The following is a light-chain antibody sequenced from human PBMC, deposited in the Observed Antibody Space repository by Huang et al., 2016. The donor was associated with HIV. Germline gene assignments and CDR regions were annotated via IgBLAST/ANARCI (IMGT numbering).Light chain of an antibody. V-gene: IGKV3-20*01. CDR1: QSVSSSY. Sequence: PGERATLSCRASQSVSSSYLAWYQQKPGQAPRLLIYGASSRATDIPDRFSGSGSGTDFTLTISRLEPEDFAVYYCQQYGSSTWTFGQGTKVEIK. CDR3: QQYGSSTWT. J-gene: IGKJ1*01. CDR2: GAS.